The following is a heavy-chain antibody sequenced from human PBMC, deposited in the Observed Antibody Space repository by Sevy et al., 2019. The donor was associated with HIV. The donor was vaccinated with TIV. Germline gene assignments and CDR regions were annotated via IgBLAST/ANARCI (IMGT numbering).Heavy chain of an antibody. V-gene: IGHV1-18*01. CDR2: ISVHNGNT. Sequence: ASVKVSCKASGYTSSSYGISWVRQAPGQGLEWMGWISVHNGNTNYAQKLQGRVTLTTDTSTSTAYMELRSLRSDDTAVYYCARVPGIYNDISGSYLRYYGMDVWGQGTTVTVSS. CDR3: ARVPGIYNDISGSYLRYYGMDV. D-gene: IGHD3-22*01. CDR1: GYTSSSYG. J-gene: IGHJ6*02.